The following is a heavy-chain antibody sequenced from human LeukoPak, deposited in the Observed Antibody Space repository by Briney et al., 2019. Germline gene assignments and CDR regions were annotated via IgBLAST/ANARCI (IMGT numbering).Heavy chain of an antibody. CDR2: ISSSGSHI. CDR3: AKIGVSGHWYFDL. V-gene: IGHV3-21*01. D-gene: IGHD5/OR15-5a*01. CDR1: ESTFSSFP. J-gene: IGHJ2*01. Sequence: GGSLRLSCTASESTFSSFPMSWVRQAPGRGLEWISSISSSGSHIYYADPLKGRFTVSRDNAKNSLYVQMNSLRAEDTAVYYCAKIGVSGHWYFDLWGRGTLVTVSS.